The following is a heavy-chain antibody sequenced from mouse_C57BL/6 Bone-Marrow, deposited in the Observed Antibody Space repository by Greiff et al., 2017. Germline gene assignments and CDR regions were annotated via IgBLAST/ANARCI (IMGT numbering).Heavy chain of an antibody. V-gene: IGHV1-69*01. Sequence: VQLQQPGAELVMPGASVKLSCKASGYTFTSYWMHWVKQRPGQGLEWIGEIDPSDSYTNYNQKFKGKSTLTVDKSSSTAYMQLSSLTSEDSAVYFRSRAQLRLFFFAYWGQGTLVTVSA. CDR1: GYTFTSYW. D-gene: IGHD3-2*02. CDR3: SRAQLRLFFFAY. J-gene: IGHJ3*01. CDR2: IDPSDSYT.